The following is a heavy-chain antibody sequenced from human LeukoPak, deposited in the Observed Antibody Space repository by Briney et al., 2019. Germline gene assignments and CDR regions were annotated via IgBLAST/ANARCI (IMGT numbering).Heavy chain of an antibody. CDR2: INHSGST. CDR3: ARVGCSGGSCYQSRGAFDI. D-gene: IGHD2-15*01. Sequence: KPSETLSLTCAVYGGSFSGFYWSWIRQPPGKGLEWIGDINHSGSTNYNPSLKSRVTISVDTSKNQFSLKLSSVTAADTAVYYCARVGCSGGSCYQSRGAFDIRGHGTMVTVSS. V-gene: IGHV4-34*01. CDR1: GGSFSGFY. J-gene: IGHJ3*02.